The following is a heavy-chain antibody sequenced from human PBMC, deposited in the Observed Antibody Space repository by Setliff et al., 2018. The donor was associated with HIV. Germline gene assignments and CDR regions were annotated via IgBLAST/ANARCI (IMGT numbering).Heavy chain of an antibody. Sequence: GGSLRLSCAASGFTFSDYFMTWIRQAPGKGPEWVSCISSTGYTIYYADSVKGRFTISRDNYKNTVFLQMNSLRVDDSALYYCTRPYYYASGSYDYWGQGTLVTVSS. V-gene: IGHV3-11*04. D-gene: IGHD3-10*01. J-gene: IGHJ4*02. CDR1: GFTFSDYF. CDR3: TRPYYYASGSYDY. CDR2: ISSTGYTI.